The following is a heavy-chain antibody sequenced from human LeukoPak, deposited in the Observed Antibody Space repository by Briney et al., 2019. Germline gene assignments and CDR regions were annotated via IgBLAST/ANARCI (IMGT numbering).Heavy chain of an antibody. CDR2: IVPLFGPP. CDR1: GGTFCSFA. Sequence: ASVIVSWKTSGGTFCSFAINWVRHAPGQGLEWLGGIVPLFGPPNYAQKFQARLTITTDASTSTAYMELSSLTSEDTAFYYCARGGAFDIWGHGTLVTVSS. J-gene: IGHJ3*02. CDR3: ARGGAFDI. V-gene: IGHV1-69*05.